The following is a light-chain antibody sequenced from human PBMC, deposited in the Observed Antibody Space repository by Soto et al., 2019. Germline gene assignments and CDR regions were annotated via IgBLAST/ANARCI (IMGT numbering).Light chain of an antibody. Sequence: EIVITLSPSTLSVSPGERATLSCRASQSVSNNLAWYQHKPGQAPRLLIYGASTRATGIPARFSGSGSGTEFTLTISSLQSEDFAVYYCQHYNHWPPWTFGQGTKVDI. V-gene: IGKV3-15*01. CDR3: QHYNHWPPWT. CDR2: GAS. CDR1: QSVSNN. J-gene: IGKJ1*01.